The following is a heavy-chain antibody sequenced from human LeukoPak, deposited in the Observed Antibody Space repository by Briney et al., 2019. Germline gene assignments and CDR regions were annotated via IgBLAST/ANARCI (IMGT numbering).Heavy chain of an antibody. CDR3: AREPIMITFGGVIAPFDY. Sequence: ASVKISCKASGYTFTGYYMHWVRQAPGQGLEWMGWINPNSGGTNYAQKFQGRVTMTRDTSISTAYMELSRLRSDDTAVYYCAREPIMITFGGVIAPFDYWGQGTLVTVSS. V-gene: IGHV1-2*02. CDR2: INPNSGGT. J-gene: IGHJ4*02. D-gene: IGHD3-16*02. CDR1: GYTFTGYY.